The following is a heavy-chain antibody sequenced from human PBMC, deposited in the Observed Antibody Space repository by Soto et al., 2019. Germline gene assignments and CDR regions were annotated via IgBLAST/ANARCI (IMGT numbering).Heavy chain of an antibody. D-gene: IGHD3-10*01. CDR1: GFTFSSYW. J-gene: IGHJ5*02. Sequence: EALLVESGGGLVQPGGSLRLSCAVSGFTFSSYWMSWVRQAPGKGLEWVANINQHGSEKYYVDSVKGRFTISRGNAKNSLYLQMNGLRAEDTAVYYCARHLYYGNNFFDPWGQGTLVTVSS. V-gene: IGHV3-7*01. CDR3: ARHLYYGNNFFDP. CDR2: INQHGSEK.